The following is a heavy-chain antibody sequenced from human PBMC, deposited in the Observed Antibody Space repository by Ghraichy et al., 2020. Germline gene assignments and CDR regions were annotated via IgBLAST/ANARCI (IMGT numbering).Heavy chain of an antibody. CDR2: IKQDGSEK. D-gene: IGHD4-17*01. CDR1: GFTFSSYW. Sequence: GVLNISCAASGFTFSSYWMSWVRQAPGKGLEWVANIKQDGSEKYYVDSVKGRFTISRDNAKNSLYLQMNSLRAEDTAVYYCAREPLSPNDYGDYVQGYYYGMDVWGQGTTVTVSS. J-gene: IGHJ6*02. V-gene: IGHV3-7*01. CDR3: AREPLSPNDYGDYVQGYYYGMDV.